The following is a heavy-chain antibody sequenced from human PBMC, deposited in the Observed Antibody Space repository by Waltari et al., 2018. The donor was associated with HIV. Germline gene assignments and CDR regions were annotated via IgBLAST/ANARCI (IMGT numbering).Heavy chain of an antibody. V-gene: IGHV1-69*01. J-gene: IGHJ6*02. D-gene: IGHD6-6*01. CDR3: ARVPSSSSKFYYYGMDV. CDR1: GGTFSSSA. Sequence: QVQLVQSGAEVKKPGSSVKVSCKASGGTFSSSAISGVRQAPGQGLEWMGGIIPIFGTANYAQKFQGRVTITADESTSTAYMELSSLRSEDTAVYYCARVPSSSSKFYYYGMDVWGQGTTFTVSS. CDR2: IIPIFGTA.